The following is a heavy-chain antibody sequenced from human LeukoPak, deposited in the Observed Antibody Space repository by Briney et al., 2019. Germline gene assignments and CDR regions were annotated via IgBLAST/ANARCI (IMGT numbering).Heavy chain of an antibody. J-gene: IGHJ4*02. CDR1: GGTFSSYA. Sequence: ASVKVSCKASGGTFSSYAISWVRRAPGQGLEWMGEIIPIFGTANYAQKFQGRVTITADESTSTAYMELSSLRSEDTAVYYCARDLSSDYGDYAGYWGQGTLVTVSS. CDR2: IIPIFGTA. CDR3: ARDLSSDYGDYAGY. V-gene: IGHV1-69*13. D-gene: IGHD4-17*01.